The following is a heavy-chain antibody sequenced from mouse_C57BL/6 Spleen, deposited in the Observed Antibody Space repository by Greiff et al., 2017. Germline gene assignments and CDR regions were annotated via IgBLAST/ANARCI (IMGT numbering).Heavy chain of an antibody. CDR2: ISYDGSN. D-gene: IGHD2-5*01. J-gene: IGHJ4*01. CDR3: ARAYSKYYYAMDY. CDR1: GYSITSGYY. V-gene: IGHV3-6*01. Sequence: ESGPGLVKPSQSLSLTCSVTGYSITSGYYWNWIRQFPGNKLEWMGYISYDGSNNYNPSLKNRISITRDTSTNQFFLKLNSVTTEDTATYYCARAYSKYYYAMDYWGQGTSVTVSS.